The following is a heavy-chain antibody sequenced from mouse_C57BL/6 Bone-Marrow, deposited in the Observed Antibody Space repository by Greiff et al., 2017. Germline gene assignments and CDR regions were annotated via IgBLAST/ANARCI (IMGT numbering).Heavy chain of an antibody. V-gene: IGHV14-4*01. CDR3: ATGSWFAY. CDR1: GFNIKDDY. J-gene: IGHJ3*01. CDR2: IDPENGDT. Sequence: VQLQQSGAELVRPGASVKLSCTASGFNIKDDYMHWVKQRPEQGLEWIGWIDPENGDTEYAEKFQGKATITADTSSNTAYLQLSSLTSEDTAVYYCATGSWFAYWGQGTLVTVSA.